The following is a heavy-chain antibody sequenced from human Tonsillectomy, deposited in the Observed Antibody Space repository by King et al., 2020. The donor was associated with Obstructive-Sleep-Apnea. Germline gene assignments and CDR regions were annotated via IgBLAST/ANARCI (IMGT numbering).Heavy chain of an antibody. V-gene: IGHV4-59*01. CDR1: GGSISSYY. Sequence: QMQLQESGPGLVKPSETLSLTCTVSGGSISSYYWSWIRQPPGKGLEWIGYIYYSGSTNYNPSLKSRVTISVDTSKNQFSLKLSSVTAADTAVYYCARKAWGSSRNWFDPWGQGTLVTVSS. CDR3: ARKAWGSSRNWFDP. CDR2: IYYSGST. D-gene: IGHD6-6*01. J-gene: IGHJ5*02.